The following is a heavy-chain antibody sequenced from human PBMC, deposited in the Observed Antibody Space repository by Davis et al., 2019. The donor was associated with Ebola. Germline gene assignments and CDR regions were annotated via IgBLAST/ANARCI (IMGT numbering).Heavy chain of an antibody. CDR2: IIPIFGTA. V-gene: IGHV1-69*06. CDR1: GGTFSSYA. J-gene: IGHJ6*02. D-gene: IGHD3-3*01. Sequence: AASVKVSCKASGGTFSSYAISWVRQAPGQGLEWMGGIIPIFGTANYAQKFQGRVTITADKSTSTAYMELSSLRSEDTAVYYCARGPRPYDFWSGYYLYYYYGMDVWGQGTTVTVSS. CDR3: ARGPRPYDFWSGYYLYYYYGMDV.